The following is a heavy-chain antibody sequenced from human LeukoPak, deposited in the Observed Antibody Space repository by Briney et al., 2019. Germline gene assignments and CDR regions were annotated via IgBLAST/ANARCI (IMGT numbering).Heavy chain of an antibody. Sequence: GGSLRLSCAASGFTFSSYGMHWVRQAPGKGLEWVAVIWYDGSNKYYADSVKGRFTISRDNAKNSLYLQMNSLRAEDTAVYYCARVSVRGVIIRDYWGQGTLVTVSS. CDR1: GFTFSSYG. V-gene: IGHV3-33*01. CDR3: ARVSVRGVIIRDY. CDR2: IWYDGSNK. D-gene: IGHD3-10*01. J-gene: IGHJ4*02.